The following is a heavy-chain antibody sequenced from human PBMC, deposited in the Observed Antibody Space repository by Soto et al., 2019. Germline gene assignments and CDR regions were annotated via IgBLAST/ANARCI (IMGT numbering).Heavy chain of an antibody. CDR2: ISWNSGSI. CDR1: GFTFDDYA. D-gene: IGHD3-3*01. J-gene: IGHJ6*02. CDR3: ARSLEYYGMDV. V-gene: IGHV3-9*01. Sequence: EVQLVESGGGLVQPGRSLRLSCAASGFTFDDYAMHWVRQAPGKGLEWVSGISWNSGSIGYADSVKGRFTISRDNAKNSLYLQMNSLRAEDTALYYCARSLEYYGMDVWGPGTTVTVSS.